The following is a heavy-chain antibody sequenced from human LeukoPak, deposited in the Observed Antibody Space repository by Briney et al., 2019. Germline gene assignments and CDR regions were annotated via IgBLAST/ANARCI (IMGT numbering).Heavy chain of an antibody. V-gene: IGHV5-51*01. CDR1: GYSFATYW. J-gene: IGHJ4*02. CDR3: ARQGREYSGYDRVDY. Sequence: GESPKISCKASGYSFATYWIGWVRQMPGKGLEWMGIIYPGDSDTRYSPSFQGQVTISADKSISTAYLQWSSLKASDTAMYYCARQGREYSGYDRVDYWGQGTLVTVSS. D-gene: IGHD5-12*01. CDR2: IYPGDSDT.